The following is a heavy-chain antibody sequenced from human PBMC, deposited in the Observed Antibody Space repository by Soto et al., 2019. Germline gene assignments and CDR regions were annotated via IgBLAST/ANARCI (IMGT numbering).Heavy chain of an antibody. J-gene: IGHJ4*01. D-gene: IGHD6-13*01. Sequence: ASVKVSCKASGYTFTSWDVYWVRQAAGQGLEWMGYMNPRSGNTGYEQKFQGRVTMTRDTSISTAYMELSSLTSDDTAVYYCTTSRWTAAGLDFWGQATPVTVSS. CDR1: GYTFTSWD. CDR2: MNPRSGNT. CDR3: TTSRWTAAGLDF. V-gene: IGHV1-8*01.